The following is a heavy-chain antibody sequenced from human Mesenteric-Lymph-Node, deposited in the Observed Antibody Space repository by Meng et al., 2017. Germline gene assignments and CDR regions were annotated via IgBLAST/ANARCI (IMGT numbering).Heavy chain of an antibody. CDR2: ISGSGSDT. V-gene: IGHV3-23*01. Sequence: GESLKISCAASGFTFTNYGMAWVRQAPGKGLEWVTAISGSGSDTYYADSVEGRFTVSRDNSKNTLHLQLNSLRVDDTSVYYCAKGFWGTGRHCNPSDYWGQGTLVTVSS. D-gene: IGHD2/OR15-2a*01. CDR3: AKGFWGTGRHCNPSDY. J-gene: IGHJ4*02. CDR1: GFTFTNYG.